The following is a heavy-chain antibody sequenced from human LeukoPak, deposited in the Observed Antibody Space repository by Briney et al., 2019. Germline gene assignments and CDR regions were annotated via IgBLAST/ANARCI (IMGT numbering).Heavy chain of an antibody. CDR1: GFTFSSYS. Sequence: PGGSLRLSCAASGFTFSSYSMNWVRQAPGKGLEWVSSISSSSSYIYYADSVKGRFTISRDNSKNTLYLQMGSLRAEDMAVYYCARLNNYYDSSGYPRNDYYFDYWGQGTLVTVSS. J-gene: IGHJ4*02. CDR3: ARLNNYYDSSGYPRNDYYFDY. CDR2: ISSSSSYI. V-gene: IGHV3-21*01. D-gene: IGHD3-22*01.